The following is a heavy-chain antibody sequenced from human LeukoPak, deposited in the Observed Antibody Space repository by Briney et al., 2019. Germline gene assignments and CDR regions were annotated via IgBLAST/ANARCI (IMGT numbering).Heavy chain of an antibody. Sequence: SETLSLTCTVSGGSISGYYWSWIRQPAGKGLEWIGRIYTSGSTNYNPSLKSRVTMSIDTSKSQFSLKLSSVTAADTAVYYCARDTGSYGWFDYWGQGTLVTVSS. CDR2: IYTSGST. J-gene: IGHJ4*02. CDR3: ARDTGSYGWFDY. CDR1: GGSISGYY. V-gene: IGHV4-4*07. D-gene: IGHD1-26*01.